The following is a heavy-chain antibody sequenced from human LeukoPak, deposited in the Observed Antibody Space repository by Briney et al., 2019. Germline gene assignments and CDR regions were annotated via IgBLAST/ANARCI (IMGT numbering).Heavy chain of an antibody. J-gene: IGHJ3*02. V-gene: IGHV4-30-2*01. CDR1: GGSTSSGGSS. CDR3: ARGGPERWYYYDSSGSQMDAFVI. D-gene: IGHD3-22*01. Sequence: SETLSLTCPVSGGSTSSGGSSWSWIRQPPGKGLEWIGYINHRGSTYYNPSLKRRVSRSVDRSKNQFSLKLSSVTAADTAVYYCARGGPERWYYYDSSGSQMDAFVIWGEGTMVTVSS. CDR2: INHRGST.